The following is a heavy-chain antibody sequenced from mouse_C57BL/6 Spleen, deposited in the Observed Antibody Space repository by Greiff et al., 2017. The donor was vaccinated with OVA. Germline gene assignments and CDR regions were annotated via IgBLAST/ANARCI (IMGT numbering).Heavy chain of an antibody. V-gene: IGHV1-80*01. J-gene: IGHJ4*01. CDR2: IYPGDGDT. Sequence: QVQLQQSGAELVKPGASVKISCKASGYAFSSYWMNWVKQRPGKGLEWIGQIYPGDGDTNYNGKFKGKATLTADKSSSTAYMQLSSLTSEYSAVYFFSISGSSSSCFLPAMAYWGQGTSVTVSS. CDR1: GYAFSSYW. D-gene: IGHD3-2*02. CDR3: SISGSSSSCFLPAMAY.